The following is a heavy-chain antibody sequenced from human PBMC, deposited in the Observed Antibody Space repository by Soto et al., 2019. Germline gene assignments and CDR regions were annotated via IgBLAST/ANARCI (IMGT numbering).Heavy chain of an antibody. CDR1: GYTFTSSG. CDR3: ARDIQATLTNWFDP. D-gene: IGHD5-12*01. J-gene: IGHJ5*02. V-gene: IGHV1-18*01. CDR2: ISAYNGNT. Sequence: EASVKVSCKASGYTFTSSGISWVRQAPGQGLEWMGWISAYNGNTNYAQKLQGRVTMTTDTSTSTAYMELRSLRSDDTAVYYCARDIQATLTNWFDPWGQGTLVTVSS.